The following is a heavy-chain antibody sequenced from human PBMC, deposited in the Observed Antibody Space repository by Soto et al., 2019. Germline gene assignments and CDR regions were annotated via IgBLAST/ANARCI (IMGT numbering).Heavy chain of an antibody. CDR2: INHSGST. V-gene: IGHV4-34*01. D-gene: IGHD5-18*01. CDR1: GGSFSGYY. CDR3: ARGEQLWLPDY. Sequence: SETLSLTCAVYGGSFSGYYWSWIRQPPGKGLEWIGEINHSGSTNYNPSLKSRVTISVDTSKNQFSLKLSSVTAADTAVYYCARGEQLWLPDYWGQGTLVTVS. J-gene: IGHJ4*02.